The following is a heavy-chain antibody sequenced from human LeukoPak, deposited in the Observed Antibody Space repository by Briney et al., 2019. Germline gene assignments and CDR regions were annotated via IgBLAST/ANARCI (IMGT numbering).Heavy chain of an antibody. CDR3: ARVTTGGYYNC. V-gene: IGHV4-61*02. Sequence: SQTLSLTCTVSGGSISSGSYYWSWIRQPAGKGLEWIGRIYTSGSTNYNPSLKSRVTISVDTSKNQFSLKLSSVTAADTAVYYCARVTTGGYYNCWGQGNPGHRLL. D-gene: IGHD3-22*01. CDR1: GGSISSGSYY. CDR2: IYTSGST. J-gene: IGHJ4*02.